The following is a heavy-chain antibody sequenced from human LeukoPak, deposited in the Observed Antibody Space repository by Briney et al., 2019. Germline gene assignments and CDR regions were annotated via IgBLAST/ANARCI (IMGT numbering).Heavy chain of an antibody. V-gene: IGHV5-51*01. CDR3: ASHTLSGAFDI. D-gene: IGHD2-15*01. CDR2: MNLRDSDT. J-gene: IGHJ3*02. Sequence: GESLKISCKSSGYSFSSSWIDWVRQTPGKGLEWMGIMNLRDSDTRYSPSFKGQVTISADRSISTAYLQWSSLEASDSALYYCASHTLSGAFDIWGQGTMVTVSS. CDR1: GYSFSSSW.